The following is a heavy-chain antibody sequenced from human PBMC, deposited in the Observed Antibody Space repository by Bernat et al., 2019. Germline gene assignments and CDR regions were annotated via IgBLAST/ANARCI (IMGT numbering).Heavy chain of an antibody. D-gene: IGHD3-16*02. CDR3: AGLVINIPHDACDI. CDR2: INSDGSST. V-gene: IGHV3-74*01. CDR1: GFTFSSYW. Sequence: EVQLVESGGGLVQPGVSLRLSCAASGFTFSSYWMHWVRQAPGKGLVWVSRINSDGSSTSYADSVKGRFTIYRDNAKNTLYLQMNSLRAEDTAVYYCAGLVINIPHDACDIWGQGTMVTVSS. J-gene: IGHJ3*02.